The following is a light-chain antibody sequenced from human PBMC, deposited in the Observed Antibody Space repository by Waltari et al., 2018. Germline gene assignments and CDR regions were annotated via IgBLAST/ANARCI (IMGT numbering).Light chain of an antibody. CDR2: AAS. J-gene: IGKJ2*01. CDR1: QGISSY. CDR3: QQLNSNPPYT. Sequence: XSPSXXXASVGXXXXXXCRANQGISSYLAWYQQKPGKAPKLLIYAASTLQSGVPSRFRGSGSGTEFTLTISSLQPEDFATYYCQQLNSNPPYTFGQGTKLEIK. V-gene: IGKV1-9*01.